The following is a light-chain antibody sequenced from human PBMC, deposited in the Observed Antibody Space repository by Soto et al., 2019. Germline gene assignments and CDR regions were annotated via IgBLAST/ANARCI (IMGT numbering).Light chain of an antibody. V-gene: IGLV2-8*01. CDR2: EVS. CDR1: SSDVGGYNY. CDR3: SSYGDSNNWI. J-gene: IGLJ2*01. Sequence: QSVLTQPPSASGSPGQSVTISCTGSSSDVGGYNYVSWYQQHPGKAPKLMIYEVSKRPSGVPDRFSGSKSGNTASLTVSGLQAEDEADYYCSSYGDSNNWIFGGGTKLTVL.